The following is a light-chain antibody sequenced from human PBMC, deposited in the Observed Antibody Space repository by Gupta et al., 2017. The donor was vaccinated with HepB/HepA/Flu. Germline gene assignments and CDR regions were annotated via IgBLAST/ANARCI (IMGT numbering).Light chain of an antibody. Sequence: DIVMTQSPDSLAVSLGERATINCKSSQSVLYSSNNKNYLAWYQQKPGQPPKLLIYWASTRESGVPDRFSGSGSGTDFTLTISSLQAEDVAVYYCQQKDSISITFGQGTRLEIK. CDR1: QSVLYSSNNKNY. J-gene: IGKJ5*01. V-gene: IGKV4-1*01. CDR2: WAS. CDR3: QQKDSISIT.